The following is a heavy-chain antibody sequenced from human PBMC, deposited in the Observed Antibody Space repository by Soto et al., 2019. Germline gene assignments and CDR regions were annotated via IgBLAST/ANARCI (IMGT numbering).Heavy chain of an antibody. CDR2: IYYSGST. V-gene: IGHV4-59*01. D-gene: IGHD3-22*01. CDR1: GGSISSYY. CDR3: ARVRLVVMRYYFDY. Sequence: SETLYLTCTVSGGSISSYYWSWIRQPPGKGLEWIGYIYYSGSTNYNPSLKSRVTISVDTSKNQFSLKLSSVTASDTAVYYCARVRLVVMRYYFDYWGQGTLVTVS. J-gene: IGHJ4*02.